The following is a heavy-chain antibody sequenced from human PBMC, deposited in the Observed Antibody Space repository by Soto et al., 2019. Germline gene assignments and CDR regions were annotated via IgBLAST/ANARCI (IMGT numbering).Heavy chain of an antibody. Sequence: QVQLVQSVAEVKKPGSSVKVSCKASGGTFSSYAFSWVRQAAGQGLQWVGGIIPIFGTTNYAQKFQGRVTITADKSTNTAYMELSSLRSDDTAVYYCARDSNYGPPNCFDYWGQGTLVTVSS. J-gene: IGHJ4*02. CDR3: ARDSNYGPPNCFDY. CDR2: IIPIFGTT. D-gene: IGHD3-10*01. V-gene: IGHV1-69*06. CDR1: GGTFSSYA.